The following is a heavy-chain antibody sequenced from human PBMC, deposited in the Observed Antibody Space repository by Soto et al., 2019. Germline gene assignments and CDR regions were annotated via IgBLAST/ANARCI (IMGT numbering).Heavy chain of an antibody. CDR1: GVSISSYF. CDR2: TYHRGST. CDR3: ARIGGYHGPLDY. V-gene: IGHV4-59*01. Sequence: KTSKTLSLTCSVSGVSISSYFWSWIRQAPGRGLEWIGYTYHRGSTNYSPSLKSRVAISLDTSENQFSLKVNSVTAADTAVYYCARIGGYHGPLDYWGQGTPVTVSS. D-gene: IGHD6-25*01. J-gene: IGHJ4*02.